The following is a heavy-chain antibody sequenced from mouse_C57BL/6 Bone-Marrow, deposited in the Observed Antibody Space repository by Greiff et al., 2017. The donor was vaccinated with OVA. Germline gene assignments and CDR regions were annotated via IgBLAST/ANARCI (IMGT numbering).Heavy chain of an antibody. CDR1: GYTFTDYY. CDR2: INPNNGGT. CDR3: ASYYRSKKYAMDY. D-gene: IGHD1-1*01. J-gene: IGHJ4*01. Sequence: EVQLQQSGPELVKPGASVKISCKASGYTFTDYYMNWVKQSHGKSLEWIGDINPNNGGTSYNQKFKGKATLTVDKSSSTAYMELRSLTSEDSAVYYCASYYRSKKYAMDYWGQGTSVTVSS. V-gene: IGHV1-26*01.